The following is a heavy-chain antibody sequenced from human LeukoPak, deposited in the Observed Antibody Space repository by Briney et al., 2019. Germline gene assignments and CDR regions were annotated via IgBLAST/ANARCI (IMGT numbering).Heavy chain of an antibody. Sequence: GGSLRLSCAASGFTFSSYGMHWVRQAPGKGLEWVAFIRYDGSNKYYADSVKGRFTISRDNSKNTLYLQMNSLRAEDTAVYYCASLWLGELFGFDYWGQGTLVTVSS. J-gene: IGHJ4*02. D-gene: IGHD3-10*01. V-gene: IGHV3-30*02. CDR2: IRYDGSNK. CDR1: GFTFSSYG. CDR3: ASLWLGELFGFDY.